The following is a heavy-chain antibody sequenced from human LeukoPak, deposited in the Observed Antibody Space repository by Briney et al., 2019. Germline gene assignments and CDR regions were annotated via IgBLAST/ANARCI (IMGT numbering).Heavy chain of an antibody. D-gene: IGHD2-21*01. CDR2: LVYDERN. V-gene: IGHV3-33*01. J-gene: IGHJ4*02. Sequence: SLRLSCAASGFPFSSYGMHWVRQAPGKGLEWVARLVYDERNDYANSVKGRFTISRDNSKNTLYLQMDNLRVDDTAVYYCARDLSAAYDFWGQRILVTVSS. CDR1: GFPFSSYG. CDR3: ARDLSAAYDF.